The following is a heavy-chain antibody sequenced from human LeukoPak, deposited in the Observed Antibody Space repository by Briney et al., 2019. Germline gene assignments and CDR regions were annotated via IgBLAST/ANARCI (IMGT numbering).Heavy chain of an antibody. CDR3: ARRGIAAAGTRAEENFDY. CDR1: GYTFTSYG. Sequence: ASVKVSCKASGYTFTSYGISWVRQAPGQGLEWMGWISAYNGNTNYAQKLQGRVTMTTDTSTSTAYMELRSLRSDDTALYYCARRGIAAAGTRAEENFDYWGQGTLVTVSS. J-gene: IGHJ4*02. CDR2: ISAYNGNT. D-gene: IGHD6-13*01. V-gene: IGHV1-18*01.